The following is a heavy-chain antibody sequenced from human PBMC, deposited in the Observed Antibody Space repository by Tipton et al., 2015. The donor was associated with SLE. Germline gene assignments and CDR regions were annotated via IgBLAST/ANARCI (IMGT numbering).Heavy chain of an antibody. V-gene: IGHV4-61*01. J-gene: IGHJ6*03. CDR1: GGSISSSSYY. CDR2: IYYSGST. D-gene: IGHD2-2*02. CDR3: ARDRGTAYCSSTSCYTGGIRYYYMDV. Sequence: TLSLTCTVSGGSISSSSYYWGWIRQPPGKGLEWIGYIYYSGSTNYNPSLKSRVTISVDTSKNQFSLKVSSVTAADTAIYYCARDRGTAYCSSTSCYTGGIRYYYMDVWGKGTTVTVSS.